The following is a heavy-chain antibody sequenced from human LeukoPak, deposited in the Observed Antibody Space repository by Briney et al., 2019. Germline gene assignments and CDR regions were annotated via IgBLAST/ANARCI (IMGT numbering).Heavy chain of an antibody. CDR3: ARAHDSSGYYYHFDY. D-gene: IGHD3-22*01. V-gene: IGHV1-69*02. Sequence: SVKVSCKASGGPVSSYTIRWVRQAPGHGLEWMGGIIPILGIANYAQKLQGRVTITADKSTSTAYIELSSLRSEDTAVYCCARAHDSSGYYYHFDYWGQGTLVTASS. J-gene: IGHJ4*02. CDR2: IIPILGIA. CDR1: GGPVSSYT.